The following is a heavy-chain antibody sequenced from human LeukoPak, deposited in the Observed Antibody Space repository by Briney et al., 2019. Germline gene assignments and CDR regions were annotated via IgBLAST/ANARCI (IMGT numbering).Heavy chain of an antibody. CDR1: GFTFSSYS. CDR3: ARDQAPGGSSWFGWFDP. J-gene: IGHJ5*02. D-gene: IGHD6-13*01. Sequence: GGSLRLSYAASGFTFSSYSMNWVRQAPGKGLEWVSSISSSSSYIYYADSVKGRFTISRDNAKNSLYLQMNSLRAEDTAVYYCARDQAPGGSSWFGWFDPWGQGTLVTVSS. CDR2: ISSSSSYI. V-gene: IGHV3-21*01.